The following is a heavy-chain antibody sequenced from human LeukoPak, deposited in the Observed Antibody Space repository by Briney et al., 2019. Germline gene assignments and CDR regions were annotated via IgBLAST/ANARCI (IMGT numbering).Heavy chain of an antibody. D-gene: IGHD1-14*01. V-gene: IGHV1-2*06. CDR3: ARKPEGMDV. CDR1: GYTFTGYY. CDR2: INPSSGGT. Sequence: ASVKGSCKASGYTFTGYYIHWVRQAPGQGLEWMGRINPSSGGTNYAQKFQGTVTMTRDTSISTAYMELSRLRSDDTAVYYCARKPEGMDVWGQGTTVTVSS. J-gene: IGHJ6*02.